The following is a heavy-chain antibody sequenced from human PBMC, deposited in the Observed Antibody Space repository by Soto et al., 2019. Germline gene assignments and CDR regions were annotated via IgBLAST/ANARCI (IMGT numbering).Heavy chain of an antibody. D-gene: IGHD3-16*01. Sequence: PSETLSLTCTVSGRSISSVNYYWSWIRQPPGKGLEWIGYISYSGSTYYNPSLKSRFTISGDTSKNQFSLKLSSVTAADTAVYYCASLVYTTYFDYWGQGTPVTVSS. CDR3: ASLVYTTYFDY. CDR1: GRSISSVNYY. J-gene: IGHJ4*02. V-gene: IGHV4-30-4*01. CDR2: ISYSGST.